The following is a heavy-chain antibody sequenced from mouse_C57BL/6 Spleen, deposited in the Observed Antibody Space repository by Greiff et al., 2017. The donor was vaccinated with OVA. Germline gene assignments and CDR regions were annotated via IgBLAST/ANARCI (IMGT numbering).Heavy chain of an antibody. V-gene: IGHV14-3*01. J-gene: IGHJ1*03. CDR2: IDPANGTT. D-gene: IGHD1-1*01. CDR3: ARYYGSSYGYWYFDV. Sequence: VQLQQSVAELVRPGASVKLSCTASGFNIKNTYMHWVKQRPEQGLEWIGRIDPANGTTKYAPKVQGKATITADTSSDTAYLQLSSLTSEDTAIYYCARYYGSSYGYWYFDVWGTGTTVTVSS. CDR1: GFNIKNTY.